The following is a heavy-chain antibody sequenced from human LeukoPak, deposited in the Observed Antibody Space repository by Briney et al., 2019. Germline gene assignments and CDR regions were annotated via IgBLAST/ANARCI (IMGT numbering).Heavy chain of an antibody. D-gene: IGHD2/OR15-2a*01. CDR3: ARFVSRSFAFDY. V-gene: IGHV4-34*01. CDR2: INHSGST. Sequence: SETLSLTCAVYGGSFSGYYWSWIRQPPGKGLEWIGEINHSGSTNYNPSLKSRVTISVDTSKNQFSLKLSSVTAADTAVYYCARFVSRSFAFDYWGQGTLVTVSS. J-gene: IGHJ4*02. CDR1: GGSFSGYY.